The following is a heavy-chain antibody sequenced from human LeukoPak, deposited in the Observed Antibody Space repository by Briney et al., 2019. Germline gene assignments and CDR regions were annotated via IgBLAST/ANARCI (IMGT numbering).Heavy chain of an antibody. CDR2: ISGSGGST. D-gene: IGHD4-23*01. CDR3: AKIQASFCGGKARNYFDY. Sequence: GGSLRLSCAASGFTFSSYAMSWVRQAPGKGMEWVSAISGSGGSTYYADSVKGRFTISRDNSKNTLYLQMNSLRAEDTAVYYCAKIQASFCGGKARNYFDYWGQGTLVTVSS. J-gene: IGHJ4*02. CDR1: GFTFSSYA. V-gene: IGHV3-23*01.